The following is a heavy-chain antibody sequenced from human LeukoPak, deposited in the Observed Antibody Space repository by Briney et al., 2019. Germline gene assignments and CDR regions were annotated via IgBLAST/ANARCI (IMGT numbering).Heavy chain of an antibody. Sequence: PSETLSLTCTVSGGSISSSSYYWGWIRQPPGKGLEWIGSIYYSGSTYYNPSLKSRVTISVDTSKNQFSLKLSSVTAADTAVYYCVDTYSSGWAFDYWGQGTLVTVSS. CDR1: GGSISSSSYY. D-gene: IGHD6-19*01. J-gene: IGHJ4*02. V-gene: IGHV4-39*07. CDR3: VDTYSSGWAFDY. CDR2: IYYSGST.